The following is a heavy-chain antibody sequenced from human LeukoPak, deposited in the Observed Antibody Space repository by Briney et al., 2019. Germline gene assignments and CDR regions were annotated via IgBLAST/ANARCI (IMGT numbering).Heavy chain of an antibody. V-gene: IGHV3-48*04. J-gene: IGHJ4*02. D-gene: IGHD4-17*01. CDR1: GFTFSSYS. Sequence: GGSLRLSCAASGFTFSSYSMNWVRQAPGKGLEWVSYISSSSSTIYYADSVKGRFTISRDNAKNSLYLQMNSLRAEDTAVYYCARDIRPMTTVTSDDYWGQGTLVTVSS. CDR3: ARDIRPMTTVTSDDY. CDR2: ISSSSSTI.